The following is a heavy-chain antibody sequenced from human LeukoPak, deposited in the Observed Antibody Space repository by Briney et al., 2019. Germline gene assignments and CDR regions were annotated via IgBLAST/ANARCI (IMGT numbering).Heavy chain of an antibody. CDR3: ARNHSGATGTPGGWFDS. Sequence: PSETLSLTCSVSGGSISDTRDYWGWIRQPPGKRLEWIGSIYYSGSTHYNPSLRSRVSMSIDTSKRQFSLKLAPVTAADTGLYYCARNHSGATGTPGGWFDSWGQGTLVIVSS. CDR2: IYYSGST. D-gene: IGHD3-16*01. J-gene: IGHJ5*01. V-gene: IGHV4-39*01. CDR1: GGSISDTRDY.